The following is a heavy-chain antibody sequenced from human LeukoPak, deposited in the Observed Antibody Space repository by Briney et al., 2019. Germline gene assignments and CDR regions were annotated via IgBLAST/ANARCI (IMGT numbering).Heavy chain of an antibody. Sequence: GGSLRLSCAASGFTFSSYSMNWVRQAPGKGLEWASSISSSSSYIYYADSVKGRFTISRDNAKNSLYLQMNSLRAEDTAVYYCAREIWFGELEGDYWGQGTLVTVSS. V-gene: IGHV3-21*01. J-gene: IGHJ4*02. CDR2: ISSSSSYI. D-gene: IGHD3-10*01. CDR1: GFTFSSYS. CDR3: AREIWFGELEGDY.